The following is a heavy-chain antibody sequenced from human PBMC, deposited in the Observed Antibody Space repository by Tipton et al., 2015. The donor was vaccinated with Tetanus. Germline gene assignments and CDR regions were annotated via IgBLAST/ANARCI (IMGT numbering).Heavy chain of an antibody. CDR2: ISHNGST. CDR3: AREPAATGTSLFAY. Sequence: TLSLTCAVSGGSISSNSWWSWVRQSPGTGLEWIGEISHNGSTNYNPSLKSRVTISVDKSKNQFSLRLGSVTAADTAMYYCAREPAATGTSLFAYWGQGALVTVSS. V-gene: IGHV4-4*02. D-gene: IGHD6-13*01. J-gene: IGHJ4*02. CDR1: GGSISSNSW.